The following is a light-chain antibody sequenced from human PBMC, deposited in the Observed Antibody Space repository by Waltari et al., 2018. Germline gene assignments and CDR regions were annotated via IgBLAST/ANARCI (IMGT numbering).Light chain of an antibody. V-gene: IGKV3-20*01. CDR2: DAS. Sequence: EMVLTQSQGTLSLSPGERATLPWGSSQSISRNYLAWYHHKPGQAPRLLIDDASRRATGVPDRFSGSVSGTDFTLTISRLEPEDFAVYYCQQCATSPLTFGPGTRVDIK. CDR1: QSISRNY. CDR3: QQCATSPLT. J-gene: IGKJ3*01.